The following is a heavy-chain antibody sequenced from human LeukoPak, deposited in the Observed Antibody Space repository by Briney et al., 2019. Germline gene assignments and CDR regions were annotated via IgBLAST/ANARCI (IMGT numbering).Heavy chain of an antibody. CDR2: ISGSGGST. J-gene: IGHJ3*02. CDR3: AREISSGWLGDAFDI. Sequence: PGGSLRLSCAAPGFTFSSYAMSWVRQAPGKGLEWVSAISGSGGSTYYADSVKGRFTISRDNSKNTLYLQMNSLRAEDTAVYYCAREISSGWLGDAFDIWGQGTMVTVSS. D-gene: IGHD6-19*01. CDR1: GFTFSSYA. V-gene: IGHV3-23*01.